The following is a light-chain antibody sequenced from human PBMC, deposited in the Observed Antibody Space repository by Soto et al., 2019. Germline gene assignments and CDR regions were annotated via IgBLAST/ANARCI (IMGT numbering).Light chain of an antibody. J-gene: IGKJ4*01. CDR1: QDVGSW. Sequence: DIQMTQSPSSVSASVGDRVTITCRASQDVGSWLAWYQKKPGKAPKVLIFGATILQSGVTSRFSGSGSGSEFTLTVSSLQPEDFATYFCQQANSFPLTFDGGTKVEIK. CDR3: QQANSFPLT. V-gene: IGKV1-12*01. CDR2: GAT.